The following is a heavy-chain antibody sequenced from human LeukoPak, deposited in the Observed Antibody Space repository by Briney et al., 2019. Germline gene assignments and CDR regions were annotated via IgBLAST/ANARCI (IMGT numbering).Heavy chain of an antibody. V-gene: IGHV3-11*04. CDR2: ISSSGSTI. Sequence: GGSLSLSVAAPGFTFSDYNMTWIGQPPGKGLEWVSYISSSGSTIYYADSVKGRFTISRDNAKNSLYLQMSSLRAEDTAVYYCARGNTYGFDYWGQGTLVTVSS. D-gene: IGHD2/OR15-2a*01. J-gene: IGHJ4*02. CDR1: GFTFSDYN. CDR3: ARGNTYGFDY.